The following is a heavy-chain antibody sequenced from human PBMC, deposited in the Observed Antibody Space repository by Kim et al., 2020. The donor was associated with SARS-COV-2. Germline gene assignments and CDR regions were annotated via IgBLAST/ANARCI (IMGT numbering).Heavy chain of an antibody. CDR2: SSSYI. CDR3: ARDSSW. D-gene: IGHD6-6*01. J-gene: IGHJ4*02. Sequence: SSSYIDYADSVKGRFTIARDNAKNSLYLQMNSLRAEDTAVYYCARDSSWWGQGTLVTVSS. V-gene: IGHV3-21*01.